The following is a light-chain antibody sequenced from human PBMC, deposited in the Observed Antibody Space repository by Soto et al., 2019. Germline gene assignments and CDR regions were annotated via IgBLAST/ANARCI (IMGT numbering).Light chain of an antibody. J-gene: IGKJ5*01. CDR2: DAS. Sequence: ESHMTHARSSLSSSVGDSVTITCPASQDINKNLIWYQQKPGKAPKLLIYDASDLETGVPSRFSGSGSGTGFTFTISSLQPQDFATYYCQQYESLPLTFGQGTRLEIK. CDR3: QQYESLPLT. V-gene: IGKV1-33*01. CDR1: QDINKN.